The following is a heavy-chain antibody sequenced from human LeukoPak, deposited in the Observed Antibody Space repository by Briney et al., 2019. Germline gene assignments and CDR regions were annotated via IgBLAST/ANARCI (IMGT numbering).Heavy chain of an antibody. V-gene: IGHV7-4-1*02. CDR1: GYTFTSNA. D-gene: IGHD6-13*01. CDR3: ARAEFLRLNPRYYSSNYPTS. Sequence: GASVKVSCKASGYTFTSNAMNWVRQAPGQGLEWMGWINTNTGNPTYAQGFTGRFVFSLDTSVSTAYLQISSLKAEDTAVYYCARAEFLRLNPRYYSSNYPTSWGQGTLVTVSS. CDR2: INTNTGNP. J-gene: IGHJ5*02.